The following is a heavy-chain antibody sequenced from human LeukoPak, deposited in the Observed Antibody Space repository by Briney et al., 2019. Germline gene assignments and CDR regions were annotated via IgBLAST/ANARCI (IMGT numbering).Heavy chain of an antibody. Sequence: PGGSLRLSCAASGFTVSSYYMSWVRRAPGKGLEWVSAIYRGGSPYYAGSVQGSLTIYRANTTTTLYLQINSLRAEDTAVYYCASQKGRDLQAYYYYMDVWGKGTTVTISS. CDR2: IYRGGSP. V-gene: IGHV3-66*04. CDR3: ASQKGRDLQAYYYYMDV. CDR1: GFTVSSYY. D-gene: IGHD3-10*01. J-gene: IGHJ6*03.